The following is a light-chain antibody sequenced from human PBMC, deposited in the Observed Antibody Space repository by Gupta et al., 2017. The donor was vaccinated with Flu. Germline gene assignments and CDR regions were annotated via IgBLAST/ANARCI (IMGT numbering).Light chain of an antibody. CDR1: QSVSSSY. CDR3: RKYGSSSL. CDR2: GAS. Sequence: EIVLTQSPGTLSLSPGERATLSCRASQSVSSSYLAWYQQKPGQAPRLLIYGASSRATGIPDRFSGSGSGTDFTLTISRLEPEDFAVYYCRKYGSSSLFGGGTKVEIK. J-gene: IGKJ4*01. V-gene: IGKV3-20*01.